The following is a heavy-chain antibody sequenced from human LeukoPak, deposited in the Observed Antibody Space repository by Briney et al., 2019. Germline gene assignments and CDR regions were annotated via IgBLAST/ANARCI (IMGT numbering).Heavy chain of an antibody. CDR1: GGTFSSYA. Sequence: SVKVSCKASGGTFSSYAISWVRQAPGQGLEWMGGIIPIFGTANYAQKFQRRVTIAADKSTSTAYMELSSLRSEDTAVYHCAHQRRGVAVAPPGTFDYWGQGTLVTVSS. D-gene: IGHD6-19*01. CDR3: AHQRRGVAVAPPGTFDY. J-gene: IGHJ4*02. CDR2: IIPIFGTA. V-gene: IGHV1-69*06.